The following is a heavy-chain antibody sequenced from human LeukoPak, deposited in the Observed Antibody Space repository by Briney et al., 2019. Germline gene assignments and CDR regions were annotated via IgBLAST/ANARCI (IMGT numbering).Heavy chain of an antibody. J-gene: IGHJ4*02. Sequence: TASETLSLTCAVYGGSFSGYYWSWIRQPPGKGLEWIGEINHSGSTNYNPSLKSRVTISVDTSKNQFSLKLSSVTAADTAVYYCARTRGRIGGRFDSWGQRTLVTVSS. CDR1: GGSFSGYY. V-gene: IGHV4-34*01. CDR2: INHSGST. D-gene: IGHD3-10*01. CDR3: ARTRGRIGGRFDS.